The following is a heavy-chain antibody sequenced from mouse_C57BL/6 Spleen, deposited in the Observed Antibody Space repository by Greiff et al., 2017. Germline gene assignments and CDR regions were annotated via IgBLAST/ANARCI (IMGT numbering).Heavy chain of an antibody. V-gene: IGHV1-5*01. J-gene: IGHJ2*01. CDR2: IYPGNSDT. D-gene: IGHD1-1*01. Sequence: EVKLVESGPVLARPGASVKMSCKTSGYTFTSYWMNWVKQRPGQGLEWIGAIYPGNSDTSYNQKFKGKAKLSAVTSASTAYMELSSLTNEDSAVYYCTTVLLRHFDYWGQGTTLTVSS. CDR1: GYTFTSYW. CDR3: TTVLLRHFDY.